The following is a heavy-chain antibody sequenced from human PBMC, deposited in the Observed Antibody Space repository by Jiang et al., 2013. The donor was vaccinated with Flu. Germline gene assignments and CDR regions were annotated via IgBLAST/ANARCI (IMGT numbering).Heavy chain of an antibody. J-gene: IGHJ4*02. D-gene: IGHD3-9*01. CDR2: INHSGST. V-gene: IGHV4-34*01. Sequence: LLKPSETLSLTCAVYGGSFSGYYWSWIRQPPGKGLEWIGEINHSGSTNYNPSLKSRVTISVDTSKNQFSLKLSSVTAADTAVYYCARLAGGILRYFDWLLYDVDTTLDYWGQGTLVTVSS. CDR3: ARLAGGILRYFDWLLYDVDTTLDY. CDR1: GGSFSGYY.